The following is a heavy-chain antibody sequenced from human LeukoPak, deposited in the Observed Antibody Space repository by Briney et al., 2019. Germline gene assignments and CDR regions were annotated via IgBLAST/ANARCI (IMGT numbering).Heavy chain of an antibody. Sequence: SETLSLTCTVSGGSISSTSYYWGWIRQPPGKGLEWIGSTSYSGTTYYNPSLKSRVTISVDTSKNRFSLKLNSVTAADTAVYYCARDPDFWSGYYNFDYWGQGTLVTVSS. D-gene: IGHD3-3*01. V-gene: IGHV4-39*07. CDR1: GGSISSTSYY. J-gene: IGHJ4*02. CDR3: ARDPDFWSGYYNFDY. CDR2: TSYSGTT.